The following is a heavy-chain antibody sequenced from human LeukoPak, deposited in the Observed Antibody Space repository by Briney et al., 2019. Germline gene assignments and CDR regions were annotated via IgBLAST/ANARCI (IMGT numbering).Heavy chain of an antibody. CDR3: AKAEGYDILTGLDY. CDR1: GFTFSSYA. V-gene: IGHV3-23*01. D-gene: IGHD3-9*01. J-gene: IGHJ4*02. Sequence: GWSLRLSCATSGFTFSSYAMSWVGQAPGKGLEWDSGIGASGGSTYYADSVKGRFTISRDNSQNTLYLQMNSLRTEDTAVYYCAKAEGYDILTGLDYWGQGTLVTVSS. CDR2: IGASGGST.